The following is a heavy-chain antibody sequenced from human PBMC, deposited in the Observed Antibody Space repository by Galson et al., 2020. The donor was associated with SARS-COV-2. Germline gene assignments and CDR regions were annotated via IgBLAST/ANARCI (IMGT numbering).Heavy chain of an antibody. D-gene: IGHD2-15*01. CDR3: ARVVVAVDYYMDV. Sequence: GGSLRLSCAASGFTVSSNYMTWVRQAPGKGLEWVSVTHSGGNTYYADSVKGRFTISRDNSMDTLYLQMNSLRAEDTAVYYCARVVVAVDYYMDVWGKGTTVTISS. CDR2: THSGGNT. CDR1: GFTVSSNY. V-gene: IGHV3-66*01. J-gene: IGHJ6*03.